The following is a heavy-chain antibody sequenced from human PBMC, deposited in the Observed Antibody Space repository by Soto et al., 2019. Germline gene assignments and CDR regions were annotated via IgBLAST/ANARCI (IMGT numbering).Heavy chain of an antibody. J-gene: IGHJ5*02. CDR2: ISYDGSNK. D-gene: IGHD3-10*01. V-gene: IGHV3-30*18. Sequence: GGSLRLSCGASGFTFSSYGMHRVRQAPGKGLEWVAVISYDGSNKYYADSVKGRFTISRDNSKNPLYLQMNSLRAEDTAVYYCAKDHNTLWFGELSVWFDPWGQGTLVTVDS. CDR1: GFTFSSYG. CDR3: AKDHNTLWFGELSVWFDP.